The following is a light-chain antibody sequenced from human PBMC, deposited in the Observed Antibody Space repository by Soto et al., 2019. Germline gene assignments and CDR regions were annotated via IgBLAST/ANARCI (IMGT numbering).Light chain of an antibody. J-gene: IGKJ5*01. CDR2: GAS. CDR3: QQLNTYPIT. CDR1: QGISSY. Sequence: IQLTQSPSSLSASVGDRVTITCRASQGISSYLAWYQQKPGKAPKLLIYGASTLEGGVPFRFSGSGSGTDFTLIISSVQPEDSATYYCQQLNTYPITFGQGTRLEIK. V-gene: IGKV1-9*01.